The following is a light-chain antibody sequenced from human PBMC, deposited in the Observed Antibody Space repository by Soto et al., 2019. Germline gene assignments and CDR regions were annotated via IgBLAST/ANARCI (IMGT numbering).Light chain of an antibody. CDR3: QQYGSSPWT. V-gene: IGKV3-20*01. J-gene: IGKJ1*01. CDR1: QSVSSSY. CDR2: GAS. Sequence: EIVLTQSPGTLTLSPGERATLSCRASQSVSSSYLAWYQQKPGQAPRLLIYGASSRATGIPDRVSGSGSGTDFTLTISRLEPEYFAVYYCQQYGSSPWTFGQGTKVEIK.